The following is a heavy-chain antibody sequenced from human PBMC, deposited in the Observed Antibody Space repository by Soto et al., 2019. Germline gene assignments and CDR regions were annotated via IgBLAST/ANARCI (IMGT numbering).Heavy chain of an antibody. V-gene: IGHV1-18*01. Sequence: QVQLVQSGADVKNPGASVKVSCQASGYTFDSYGISWVRQAPGQGLEWMGWISAYNGNTDYAQKFQGRVTMTRDTSTSSVYMELRSLGSDDAAVYYCVREAVIVVVSALHYFDYWGQGTLVTVSS. CDR2: ISAYNGNT. CDR3: VREAVIVVVSALHYFDY. J-gene: IGHJ4*02. D-gene: IGHD2-15*01. CDR1: GYTFDSYG.